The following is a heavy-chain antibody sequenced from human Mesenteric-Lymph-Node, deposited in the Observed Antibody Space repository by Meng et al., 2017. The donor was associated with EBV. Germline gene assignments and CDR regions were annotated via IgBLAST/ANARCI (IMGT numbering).Heavy chain of an antibody. J-gene: IGHJ4*02. CDR1: GWSFSAYY. V-gene: IGHV4-34*01. CDR2: INHSGST. Sequence: QQWAAGRSISAKTLSLSGAVLGWSFSAYYKDLIRQPPVKGLECIGEINHSGSTNYNPSLKSRVTISLDTSKNQFSLKLNSVTAADTAVYYCARDKFKNDYWGQGTLVTVSS. CDR3: ARDKFKNDY.